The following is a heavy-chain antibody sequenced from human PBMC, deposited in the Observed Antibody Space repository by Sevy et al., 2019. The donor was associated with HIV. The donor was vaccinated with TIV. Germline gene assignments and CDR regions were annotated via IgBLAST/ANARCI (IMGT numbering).Heavy chain of an antibody. D-gene: IGHD3-16*01. CDR1: GYSISSGYY. CDR3: ARSVSGFDY. CDR2: ISHSGST. V-gene: IGHV4-38-2*01. J-gene: IGHJ4*02. Sequence: SETLSLTCAVSGYSISSGYYWGWIRQPPGRGLVWIGSISHSGSTYYNPSLKGRFTISVDTSKNQFSLKLSSVTAADTAVYYCARSVSGFDYWGQGTLVTVSS.